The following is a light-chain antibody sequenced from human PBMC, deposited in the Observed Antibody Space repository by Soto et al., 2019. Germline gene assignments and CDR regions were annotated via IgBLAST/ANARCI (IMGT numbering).Light chain of an antibody. Sequence: QSALTQPASVSRSPGQSIAISCTGTSSVVGSYDLVSWYQQHPGKAPKLMIYEVTKRPSGVSSRFSGSKSGNTASLTISGLQAEDDADYYCCSSAGGGTYVFGTGTKVTVL. CDR1: SSVVGSYDL. J-gene: IGLJ1*01. CDR2: EVT. V-gene: IGLV2-23*02. CDR3: CSSAGGGTYV.